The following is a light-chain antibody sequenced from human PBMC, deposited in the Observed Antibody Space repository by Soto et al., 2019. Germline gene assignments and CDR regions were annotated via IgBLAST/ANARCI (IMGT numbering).Light chain of an antibody. CDR3: QQYYSTRT. Sequence: DTVMTQSPDSLAVSLGERATINCKSSQSVLYSSNNKNYLAWYQQKPGQPPKLLIYWASTRESGVPDRFSGSGSGTDFTLTISSLQAEDVAVYYCQQYYSTRTFGQGTKVEIK. CDR2: WAS. J-gene: IGKJ1*01. V-gene: IGKV4-1*01. CDR1: QSVLYSSNNKNY.